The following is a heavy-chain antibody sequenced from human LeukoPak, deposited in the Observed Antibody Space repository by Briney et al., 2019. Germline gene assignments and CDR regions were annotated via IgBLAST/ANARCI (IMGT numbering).Heavy chain of an antibody. CDR2: ISAYNGNT. J-gene: IGHJ4*02. Sequence: ASVKVSCKASGYTFSNYGISWARQAPGQGLEWVGWISAYNGNTNYAPKLQGRVTMTTDTSTSAAYMELRSLRSDDTAVYYCARADDGHYDSTHWGQGTLVTVSS. CDR3: ARADDGHYDSTH. V-gene: IGHV1-18*01. D-gene: IGHD3-22*01. CDR1: GYTFSNYG.